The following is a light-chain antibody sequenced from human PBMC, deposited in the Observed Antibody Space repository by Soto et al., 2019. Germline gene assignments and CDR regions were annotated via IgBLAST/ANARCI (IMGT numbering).Light chain of an antibody. CDR2: DDA. CDR1: NIGSES. CDR3: QVWDSSSDHYV. Sequence: SYELTQPPSVSVAPGQTARITCGGNNIGSESVHWYQQKPGQAPVLVVCDDADRPSGIPERFSGSNSGNTATLTISRVEDGDEADYYCQVWDSSSDHYVFGTGTKLTVL. J-gene: IGLJ1*01. V-gene: IGLV3-21*02.